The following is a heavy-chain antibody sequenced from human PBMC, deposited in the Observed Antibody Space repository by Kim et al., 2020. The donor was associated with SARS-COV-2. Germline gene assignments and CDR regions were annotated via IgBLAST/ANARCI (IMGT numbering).Heavy chain of an antibody. D-gene: IGHD3-10*01. V-gene: IGHV4-59*01. CDR1: GGSISSYY. Sequence: SETLSLTCTVPGGSISSYYWSWIRQPPGKGLEWIGYIYYSGSTNYNPSLKSRVTISVDTSKNQFSLKLSSVTAADTAVYYCARVRWFGELMNWFDPWGQGTLVTVSS. J-gene: IGHJ5*02. CDR3: ARVRWFGELMNWFDP. CDR2: IYYSGST.